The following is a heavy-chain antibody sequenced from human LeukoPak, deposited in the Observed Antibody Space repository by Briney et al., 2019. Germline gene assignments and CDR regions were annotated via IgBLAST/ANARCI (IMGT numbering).Heavy chain of an antibody. CDR1: GFTFSSYA. J-gene: IGHJ4*02. D-gene: IGHD6-19*01. CDR3: VKDLPPGIAVAGTFDY. CDR2: ISSNGGST. V-gene: IGHV3-64D*09. Sequence: GGSLRLSCSASGFTFSSYAMHWVRQAPGKGLEYVSAISSNGGSTYYADSVKGRFTISRDNSKNTLYLQMSSLRAEDTAVYYCVKDLPPGIAVAGTFDYWGQATLVTVSS.